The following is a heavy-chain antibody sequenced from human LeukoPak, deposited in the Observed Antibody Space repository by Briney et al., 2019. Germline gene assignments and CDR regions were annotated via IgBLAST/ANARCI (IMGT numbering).Heavy chain of an antibody. CDR3: TTKYYYDSSGYFPPN. CDR2: IKSKTDGGTT. V-gene: IGHV3-15*01. D-gene: IGHD3-22*01. CDR1: GFTFSNAW. Sequence: GGSLRLSCAASGFTFSNAWMSWVRQAPGKGLEWAGRIKSKTDGGTTDYAAPVKGRFTISRDDSKNTLYLQMNSLKTEDTAVYYCTTKYYYDSSGYFPPNWGQGTLVTVSS. J-gene: IGHJ4*02.